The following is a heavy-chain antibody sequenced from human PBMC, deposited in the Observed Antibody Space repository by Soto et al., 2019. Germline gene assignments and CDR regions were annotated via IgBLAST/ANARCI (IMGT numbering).Heavy chain of an antibody. CDR3: AKDLRNDFWSAPDY. V-gene: IGHV3-30*18. CDR2: ISYDGSNK. J-gene: IGHJ4*02. Sequence: GGSLRLSCAASGFTFSSYGMHWVRQAPGKGLEWVAVISYDGSNKYYADSVKGRFTISRDNSKNTLYLQMNSLRAEDTAVYYCAKDLRNDFWSAPDYWGQGTLVTVSS. CDR1: GFTFSSYG. D-gene: IGHD3-3*01.